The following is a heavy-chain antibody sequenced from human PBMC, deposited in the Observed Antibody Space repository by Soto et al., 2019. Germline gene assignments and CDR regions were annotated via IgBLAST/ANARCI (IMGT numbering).Heavy chain of an antibody. CDR1: GGSFSGYY. CDR2: INHSGST. D-gene: IGHD6-13*01. V-gene: IGHV4-34*01. Sequence: SETLSLTCAVYGGSFSGYYWSWIRQPPGKGLEWIGEINHSGSTNYNPSLKSRVTISVDTSKNQFSLKLSSVTAADTAVYYCARGESGSSNWYYYYYGMDVWGQGTTVTVSS. J-gene: IGHJ6*02. CDR3: ARGESGSSNWYYYYYGMDV.